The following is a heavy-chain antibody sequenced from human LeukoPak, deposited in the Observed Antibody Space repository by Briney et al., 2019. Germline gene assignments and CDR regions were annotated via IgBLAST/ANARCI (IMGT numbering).Heavy chain of an antibody. J-gene: IGHJ3*02. CDR3: VREAPFGAFDI. V-gene: IGHV1-3*02. Sequence: GASVKVSCKASGYTFSTYAMHWVRQAPGQRLEWMGWSNAGNGNTKYSQEFQGRVTINRDTSASTAYMERSSLRSEDMAVYYCVREAPFGAFDIWGQGTMVTVS. CDR1: GYTFSTYA. D-gene: IGHD2/OR15-2a*01. CDR2: SNAGNGNT.